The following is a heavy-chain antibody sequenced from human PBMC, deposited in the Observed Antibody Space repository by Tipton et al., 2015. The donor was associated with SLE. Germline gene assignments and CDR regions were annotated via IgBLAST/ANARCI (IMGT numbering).Heavy chain of an antibody. CDR1: GGSISRYY. J-gene: IGHJ4*02. D-gene: IGHD3-22*01. Sequence: TLSLTCTVSGGSISRYYWSWIRQPPGQRLEWIGYIHYSGSTKYSPSLKSRVTMSVDTSKNQFSLKLSSVTAADTAVYYCARASGGLLPFDYWRQGTLVTVSS. CDR3: ARASGGLLPFDY. V-gene: IGHV4-59*01. CDR2: IHYSGST.